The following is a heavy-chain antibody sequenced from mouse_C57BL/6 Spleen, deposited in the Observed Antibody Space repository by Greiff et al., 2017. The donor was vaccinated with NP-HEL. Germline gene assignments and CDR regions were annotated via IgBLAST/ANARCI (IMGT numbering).Heavy chain of an antibody. J-gene: IGHJ2*01. D-gene: IGHD1-1*01. V-gene: IGHV1-26*01. CDR2: INPNNGGT. Sequence: VVEPGASVKISCKASGYTFTDYYMNWVKQSHGKSLEWIGDINPNNGGTSYNQKFKGKATLTVDKSSSTAYMELRSLTSEDSAVYYCARRTTVDSYWGQGTTLTVSS. CDR3: ARRTTVDSY. CDR1: GYTFTDYY.